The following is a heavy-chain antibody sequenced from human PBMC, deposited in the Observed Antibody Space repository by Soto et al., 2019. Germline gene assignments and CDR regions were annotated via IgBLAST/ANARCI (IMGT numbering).Heavy chain of an antibody. CDR3: AGDSAAAATGDY. J-gene: IGHJ4*02. D-gene: IGHD6-13*01. CDR2: INPSGGST. CDR1: GYTFTSYY. V-gene: IGHV1-46*01. Sequence: QVQLVQSGAEVKKPGASVKVSCKASGYTFTSYYMHWVRQAPGQGLEWMGIINPSGGSTSYAQKFQGRVTMTRDTSTSTVYMELSSLRSEDTAVYYCAGDSAAAATGDYWGQGTLVTVSS.